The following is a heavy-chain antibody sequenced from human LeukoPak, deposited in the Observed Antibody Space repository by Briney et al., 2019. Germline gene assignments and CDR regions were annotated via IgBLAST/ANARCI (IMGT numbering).Heavy chain of an antibody. V-gene: IGHV4-30-2*01. J-gene: IGHJ4*02. CDR3: ARAPPDEAR. CDR2: IYHSGST. Sequence: SETLSLTCTVSGGSISSGGYYWSWIRQPPGKGLEWIGYIYHSGSTYYNPSLKSRVTISVDRSKNQFSLKLSSVTAADTAVYYCARAPPDEARWGQGTLVTVSS. CDR1: GGSISSGGYY. D-gene: IGHD1-14*01.